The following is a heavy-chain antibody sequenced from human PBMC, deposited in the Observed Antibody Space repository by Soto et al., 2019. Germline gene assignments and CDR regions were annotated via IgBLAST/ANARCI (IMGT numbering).Heavy chain of an antibody. CDR2: ISYEGSNK. V-gene: IGHV3-30-3*01. D-gene: IGHD5-18*01. J-gene: IGHJ4*02. CDR3: AREDPLQDTALPY. CDR1: GFTFSSYA. Sequence: QVQLVESGGGVVQPGRSLRLSCAASGFTFSSYAMHWVRQAPDKGLEWVAVISYEGSNKYYADSVKGRFTISRDNSKNTLYLQIHSLRAEDTAVYYCAREDPLQDTALPYWGQGTLVTVSS.